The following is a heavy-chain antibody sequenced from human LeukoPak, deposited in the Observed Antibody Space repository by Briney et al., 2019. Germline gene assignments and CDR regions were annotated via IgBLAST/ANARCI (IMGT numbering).Heavy chain of an antibody. V-gene: IGHV3-30*02. CDR2: IRYDGTSK. Sequence: GGSLRLSCTASRFTLSSYGMHWLRQAPGKGLEWVTFIRYDGTSKYYVDSVKGRFTISRDNSKNTLYLQMNSLRADDTAVYFCAKSIESSSSHYYYYYMDVWGKGTTVTVS. CDR1: RFTLSSYG. J-gene: IGHJ6*03. D-gene: IGHD6-6*01. CDR3: AKSIESSSSHYYYYYMDV.